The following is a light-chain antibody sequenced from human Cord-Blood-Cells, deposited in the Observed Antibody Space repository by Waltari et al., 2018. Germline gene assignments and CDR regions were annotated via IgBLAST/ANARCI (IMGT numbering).Light chain of an antibody. CDR3: QKYNSALWT. CDR2: AAS. Sequence: DIQMTQSPSSLSASVVDRVTSTCRASQGISNYLAWYQQKPGKVPKLLIYAASTLQSGVPSRFSGSGSGTDFTLTISSLQPEDVATYYCQKYNSALWTFGQGTKVEIK. J-gene: IGKJ1*01. V-gene: IGKV1-27*01. CDR1: QGISNY.